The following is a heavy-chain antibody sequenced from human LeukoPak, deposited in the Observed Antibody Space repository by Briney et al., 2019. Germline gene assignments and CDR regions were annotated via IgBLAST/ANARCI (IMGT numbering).Heavy chain of an antibody. CDR2: MKYDGSEN. D-gene: IGHD6-13*01. CDR1: GFTLSSYW. Sequence: GGSLRLSCAASGFTLSSYWMSWVRQAPGKGLEWVANMKYDGSENYYGDSVTGRFTISRDNAKNSLYLQMNSLRAEDTAVYYCARDIEAAGLFLDYWGQGTLVTVSS. CDR3: ARDIEAAGLFLDY. V-gene: IGHV3-7*01. J-gene: IGHJ4*02.